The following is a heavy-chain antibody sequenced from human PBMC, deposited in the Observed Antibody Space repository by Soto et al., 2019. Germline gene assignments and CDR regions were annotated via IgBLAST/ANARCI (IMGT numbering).Heavy chain of an antibody. J-gene: IGHJ4*02. CDR2: ISGSGGST. V-gene: IGHV3-23*01. CDR1: GFTFSSYA. Sequence: PGGSLRLSCAASGFTFSSYAMSWVRQAPGKGLEWVSAISGSGGSTYYADSVKGRFTISRDNSKNTLYLQMNSLRAEDTAVYYCATLPSQTGTIGYWGQGTLVTVSS. D-gene: IGHD1-7*01. CDR3: ATLPSQTGTIGY.